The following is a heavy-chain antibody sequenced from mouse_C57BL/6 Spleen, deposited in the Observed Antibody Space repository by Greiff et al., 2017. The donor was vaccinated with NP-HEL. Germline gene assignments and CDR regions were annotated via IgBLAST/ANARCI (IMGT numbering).Heavy chain of an antibody. CDR3: ARSYYYGSSYNYFDY. Sequence: VQLQQPGAELVKPGASVKLSCKASGYTFTSYWMHWVKQRPGQGLEWIGMIHPNSGSTNYNEKFKSKAQLTVDKSSSTAYMQLSSLTSEDSAVYYCARSYYYGSSYNYFDYWGQGTTLTVSS. J-gene: IGHJ2*01. CDR2: IHPNSGST. D-gene: IGHD1-1*01. V-gene: IGHV1-64*01. CDR1: GYTFTSYW.